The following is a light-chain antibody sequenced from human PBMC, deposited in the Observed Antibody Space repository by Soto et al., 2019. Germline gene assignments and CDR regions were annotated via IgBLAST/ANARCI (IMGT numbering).Light chain of an antibody. Sequence: EIVMTQSPVTLSVSPGERATLSCRASQSVGNNYLAWYQQRPGQAPNLLIYDASKRATGIPDRFSGSGSGTDFTLTITRLEPEDSAMYYCQNYAYSPLNFGGGTKV. CDR1: QSVGNNY. V-gene: IGKV3-20*01. CDR3: QNYAYSPLN. CDR2: DAS. J-gene: IGKJ4*01.